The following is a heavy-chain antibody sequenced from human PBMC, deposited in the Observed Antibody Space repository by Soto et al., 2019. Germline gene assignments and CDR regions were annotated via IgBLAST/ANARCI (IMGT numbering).Heavy chain of an antibody. Sequence: QVQLVQSGSEVKKPGSSVKVSCKASGGTFSSYAISWVRQVPGQGLEWMGGIMPIFGTPDYAQKFQGRVTLTAAESTSIAYMELSSLRSEDTGVYFCARAKDRPQLGGNYYYIMDVWGQGTTVTVSS. CDR3: ARAKDRPQLGGNYYYIMDV. V-gene: IGHV1-69*12. D-gene: IGHD3-10*01. CDR1: GGTFSSYA. J-gene: IGHJ6*02. CDR2: IMPIFGTP.